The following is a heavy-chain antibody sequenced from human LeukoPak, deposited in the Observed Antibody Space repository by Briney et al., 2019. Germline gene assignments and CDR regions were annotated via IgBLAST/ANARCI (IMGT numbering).Heavy chain of an antibody. CDR3: ARARHDSSGYYRFDY. Sequence: GESLQISCKGSGYSFTSYWIGWVRQMPGKGLECMGIIYPGDSDTRYSPSFQGQVTISADKSISTAYLQWSSLKASDTAMYYCARARHDSSGYYRFDYWGQGTLVTV. CDR1: GYSFTSYW. J-gene: IGHJ4*02. V-gene: IGHV5-51*01. D-gene: IGHD3-22*01. CDR2: IYPGDSDT.